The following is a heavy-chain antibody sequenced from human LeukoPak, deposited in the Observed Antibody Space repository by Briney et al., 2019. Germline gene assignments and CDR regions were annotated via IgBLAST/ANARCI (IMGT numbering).Heavy chain of an antibody. Sequence: GGSLRLSCAASGFTFSSYAMSWVRQAPGKGLEWVSVIYSGGSTYYADSVKGRFTISRDNSKNTLYLQMNSLRAEDTAVYYCARGNDILTGFFGMDVWGQGTTVTVSS. CDR1: GFTFSSYA. D-gene: IGHD3-9*01. J-gene: IGHJ6*02. CDR2: IYSGGST. V-gene: IGHV3-66*01. CDR3: ARGNDILTGFFGMDV.